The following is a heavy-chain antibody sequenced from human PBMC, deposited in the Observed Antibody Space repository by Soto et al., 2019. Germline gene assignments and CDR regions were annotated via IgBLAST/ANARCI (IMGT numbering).Heavy chain of an antibody. CDR2: INAGNGNT. J-gene: IGHJ6*02. D-gene: IGHD5-12*01. CDR3: ALAVATRGYYYGMDV. V-gene: IGHV1-3*01. Sequence: GASVKVSCKASGYTFTSYGIHWVRQAPGQRLEWTGWINAGNGNTKYSEKFQGRVAITRDTSTSTAYMELRSLRSDDTAVYYCALAVATRGYYYGMDVWGQGTTVTVSS. CDR1: GYTFTSYG.